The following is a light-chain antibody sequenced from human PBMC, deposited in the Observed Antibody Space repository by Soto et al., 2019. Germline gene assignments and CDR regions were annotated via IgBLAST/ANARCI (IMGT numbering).Light chain of an antibody. Sequence: QSALTQPPSASGSPGQSVTISCTGTSSDVGGYHYVSWYQQHPGKAPKLMIYEVSKRPSGVPDRFSGSKSGNTASLTVSGVQAEDEAYYYCSSYAGSNNLVFGGGTQLTVL. J-gene: IGLJ2*01. CDR3: SSYAGSNNLV. V-gene: IGLV2-8*01. CDR2: EVS. CDR1: SSDVGGYHY.